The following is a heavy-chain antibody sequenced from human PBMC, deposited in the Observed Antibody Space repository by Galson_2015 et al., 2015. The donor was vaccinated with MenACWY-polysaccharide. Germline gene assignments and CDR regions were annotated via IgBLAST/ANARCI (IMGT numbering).Heavy chain of an antibody. Sequence: SLRLSCAASGFTFSSYAMHWVRQAPGKGLEWVAVISYDGSNKYYADSGKGRFTISRDNSKNTLYLQMNSLRAEDTAVYYCARGIGSSGYYSDYWGQGTLVTVSS. CDR2: ISYDGSNK. D-gene: IGHD3-22*01. CDR1: GFTFSSYA. J-gene: IGHJ4*02. CDR3: ARGIGSSGYYSDY. V-gene: IGHV3-30-3*01.